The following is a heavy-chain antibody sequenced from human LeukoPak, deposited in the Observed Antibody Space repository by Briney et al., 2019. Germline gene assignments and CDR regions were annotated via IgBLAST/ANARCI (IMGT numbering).Heavy chain of an antibody. V-gene: IGHV3-66*01. Sequence: GGSLRLPCAASGFTVSSNYISWVRQAPGKGLEWVSVINTGGSTYYAHSVEGRFTISRDNSKNTLYLQMNSLRAEDTAVCYRARGLPHYHGMDVWGQGTTVTVSS. CDR1: GFTVSSNY. CDR3: ARGLPHYHGMDV. CDR2: INTGGST. J-gene: IGHJ6*02.